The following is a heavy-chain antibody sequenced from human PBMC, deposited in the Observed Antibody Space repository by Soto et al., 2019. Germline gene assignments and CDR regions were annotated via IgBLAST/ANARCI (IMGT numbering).Heavy chain of an antibody. J-gene: IGHJ4*02. V-gene: IGHV3-23*01. CDR2: ISGSGGTT. CDR3: AKDFKGGSGRYKKPADS. CDR1: GFTFSSYA. Sequence: GGSLRLSCAASGFTFSSYAMSWVRQAPGKGLQWVSVISGSGGTTFYADSVKGRFTISRDNSKDTLYLQMYSLTAEDTAIYYCAKDFKGGSGRYKKPADSWGQGTLVTVSS. D-gene: IGHD3-10*01.